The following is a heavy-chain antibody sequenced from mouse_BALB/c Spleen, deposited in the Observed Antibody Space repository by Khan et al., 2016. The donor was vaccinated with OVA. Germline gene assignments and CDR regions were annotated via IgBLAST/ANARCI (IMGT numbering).Heavy chain of an antibody. CDR2: IYPGSGNT. D-gene: IGHD1-1*01. V-gene: IGHV1-84*02. Sequence: VQLKESGPELVKPGASVKISCKASGFTFTDYYIHWVKQKPGQGLEWIGWIYPGSGNTKYNEKFKDMATLTVDTSSTTAYMQLSSLTSEDTAVYFCAKGGYYDNSLFDYWGQGTTLTVSS. CDR1: GFTFTDYY. J-gene: IGHJ2*01. CDR3: AKGGYYDNSLFDY.